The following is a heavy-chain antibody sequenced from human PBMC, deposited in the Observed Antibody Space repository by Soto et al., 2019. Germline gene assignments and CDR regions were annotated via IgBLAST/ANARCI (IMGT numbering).Heavy chain of an antibody. Sequence: PSETLSLTCAVSGGSISSSNGWSWVRQPPGKGLEWIGEIYHSGSTNYNTSLKSRVTISVDKSKNQFSLKLSSVTAADTAVYYCARVALAIAAAGTGFDYRGQGTLVTVSS. CDR2: IYHSGST. D-gene: IGHD6-13*01. V-gene: IGHV4-4*02. J-gene: IGHJ4*02. CDR3: ARVALAIAAAGTGFDY. CDR1: GGSISSSNG.